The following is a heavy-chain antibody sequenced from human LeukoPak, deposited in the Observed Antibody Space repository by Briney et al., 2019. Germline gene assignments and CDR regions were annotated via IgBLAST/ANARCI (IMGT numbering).Heavy chain of an antibody. CDR1: GGSISSYY. Sequence: SETLSLTCTVSGGSISSYYWSWIRQPPGKGLEWIGYIYYSGSTNYNPSLQSRVTISVDRSKNQFSLKLTSVTAADTAVYYCARLARGRWFDPWGQGTLVTVSS. V-gene: IGHV4-59*08. CDR2: IYYSGST. J-gene: IGHJ5*02. D-gene: IGHD6-6*01. CDR3: ARLARGRWFDP.